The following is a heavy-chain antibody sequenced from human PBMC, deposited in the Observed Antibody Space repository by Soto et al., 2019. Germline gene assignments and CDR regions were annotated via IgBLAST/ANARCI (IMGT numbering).Heavy chain of an antibody. CDR2: IIPIFGTA. J-gene: IGHJ6*02. CDR1: GGTFSSYA. Sequence: QVQLVQSGAEVKKPGSSVKVSCKASGGTFSSYAISWVRQAPGQGLEWMGGIIPIFGTANYAQKFQGRVTITADESTSTAYVELSSLRSEDTAVYYCAREGAVGVVIIPTQYYGMDVWGQGTTVTVSS. V-gene: IGHV1-69*12. CDR3: AREGAVGVVIIPTQYYGMDV. D-gene: IGHD3-3*01.